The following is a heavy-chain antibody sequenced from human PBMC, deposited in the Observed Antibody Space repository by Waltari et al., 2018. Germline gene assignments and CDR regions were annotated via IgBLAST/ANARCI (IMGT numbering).Heavy chain of an antibody. CDR1: GYTFTSYD. CDR2: MNPNSGNT. J-gene: IGHJ4*02. V-gene: IGHV1-8*01. CDR3: ARGQYSSSWYGSVGVDY. D-gene: IGHD6-13*01. Sequence: QVQLVQTGAEVKKPGASVKVSCKASGYTFTSYDINWVRQATGQGLEWMGWMNPNSGNTGCAQKFQGRVTMTRNTSISTAYMELSSLRSEDTAVYYCARGQYSSSWYGSVGVDYWGQGTLVTVSS.